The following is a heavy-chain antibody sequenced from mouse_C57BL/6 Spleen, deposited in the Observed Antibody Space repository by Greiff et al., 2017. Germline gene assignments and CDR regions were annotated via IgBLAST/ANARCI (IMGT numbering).Heavy chain of an antibody. D-gene: IGHD1-1*01. J-gene: IGHJ2*01. V-gene: IGHV1-72*01. Sequence: QVQLQQPGAELVKPGASVKLSCKASGYTFTSYWMHWVKQRPGRGLEWIGRIDPSSGGTKYNEKFKCKATLTVDKPSSTAYMQRSSLTSEDSSVYYCARPNYYYGSPWYYVDYWGQGTTLTVAS. CDR1: GYTFTSYW. CDR3: ARPNYYYGSPWYYVDY. CDR2: IDPSSGGT.